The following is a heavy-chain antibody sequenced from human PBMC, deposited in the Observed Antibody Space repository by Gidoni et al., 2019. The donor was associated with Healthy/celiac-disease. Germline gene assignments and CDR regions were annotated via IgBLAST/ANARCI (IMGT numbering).Heavy chain of an antibody. Sequence: EVQLVESGGGLVQPGGSLKLSCAASGFTFSGSAMHWVRQASGKGLEWVGRVRSKVTSGATEYAASVTGRFTISRDDSKNTAYLQMNSLKTEDTAVYYCTRHQESSSSRYMDVWGKGTTVTVSS. D-gene: IGHD6-6*01. J-gene: IGHJ6*03. CDR3: TRHQESSSSRYMDV. V-gene: IGHV3-73*01. CDR2: VRSKVTSGAT. CDR1: GFTFSGSA.